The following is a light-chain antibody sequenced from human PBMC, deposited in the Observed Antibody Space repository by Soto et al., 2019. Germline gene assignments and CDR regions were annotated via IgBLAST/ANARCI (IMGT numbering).Light chain of an antibody. J-gene: IGKJ4*01. CDR1: QSVGRRY. V-gene: IGKV3-20*01. CDR3: QCQGT. CDR2: DTS. Sequence: IVLTQSPGTLSLSPWERATLSCRASQSVGRRYLAWYQQKPGQAPMLLIYDTSEMASDITDRFSGSGSGTDFTLTISRLVPEDFAVEYGQCQGTFGGGTKVEIK.